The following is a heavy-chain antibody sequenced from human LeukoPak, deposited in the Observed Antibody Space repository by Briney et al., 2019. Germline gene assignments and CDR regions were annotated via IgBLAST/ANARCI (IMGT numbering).Heavy chain of an antibody. V-gene: IGHV1-2*02. CDR2: INPNSGGT. D-gene: IGHD5-24*01. CDR3: ARSVEMATITDY. Sequence: ASVKVSCKASGYTFTGYYMYWVRQAPGQGLEWMGWINPNSGGTNYAQKFQGRVTMTRDTSISTAYMELSRLRSDDTAVYYCARSVEMATITDYWGQGTLVTVSS. CDR1: GYTFTGYY. J-gene: IGHJ4*02.